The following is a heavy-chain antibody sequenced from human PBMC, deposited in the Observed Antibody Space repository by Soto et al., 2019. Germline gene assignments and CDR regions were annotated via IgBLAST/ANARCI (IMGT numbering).Heavy chain of an antibody. Sequence: QVQLVESGGGVVQPGGSLRLSCAASGFTFSIYAMHWVRQAPGKGLEWVAVISYDGSNKYYADSVKGRFTISRDNSKNTMYLQMNSVRAEDTAVYYCARGAQSWSGMDVWGQGTQVTVSS. CDR1: GFTFSIYA. V-gene: IGHV3-30-3*01. CDR3: ARGAQSWSGMDV. CDR2: ISYDGSNK. D-gene: IGHD6-13*01. J-gene: IGHJ6*02.